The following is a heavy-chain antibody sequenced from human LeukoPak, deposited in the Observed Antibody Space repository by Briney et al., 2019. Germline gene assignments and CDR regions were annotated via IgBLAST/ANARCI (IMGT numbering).Heavy chain of an antibody. Sequence: ASVKVSCKASGGTFSSYAISWVRQAPGQGLEWMGRIIPILGIANYAQKFQGRVTITADKSTSTACMELSSLRSEDTAVYYCARTDRSPLWWFDPWGQGTLVTVSS. CDR2: IIPILGIA. CDR1: GGTFSSYA. CDR3: ARTDRSPLWWFDP. J-gene: IGHJ5*02. D-gene: IGHD1-14*01. V-gene: IGHV1-69*04.